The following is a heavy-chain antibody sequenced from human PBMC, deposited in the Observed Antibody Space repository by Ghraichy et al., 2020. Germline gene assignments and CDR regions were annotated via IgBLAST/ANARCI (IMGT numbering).Heavy chain of an antibody. CDR3: ARELAAGFFDY. V-gene: IGHV4-61*02. D-gene: IGHD6-13*01. CDR1: GGSISSGSYY. Sequence: SETLSLTCTVSGGSISSGSYYWSWIRQPAGKGLEWIGRIYTSGSTNYNPSLKSRVTISVDTSKNQFSLKLSSVTAADTAVYYCARELAAGFFDYWGQGTLVTVSS. CDR2: IYTSGST. J-gene: IGHJ4*02.